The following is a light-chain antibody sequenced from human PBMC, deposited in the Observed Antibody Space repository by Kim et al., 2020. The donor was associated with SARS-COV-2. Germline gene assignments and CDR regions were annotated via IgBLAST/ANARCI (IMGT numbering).Light chain of an antibody. CDR3: QQYSSSPRT. J-gene: IGKJ1*01. CDR2: GAS. CDR1: QSVSSSY. Sequence: EIVLTQSPATLSLSPGERAILSCRASQSVSSSYLAWYQQKPGQAPRLLIYGASSRATGIPDRFSGSGSGTDFTLTISRLEPEDFAVYYCQQYSSSPRTFGQGTKVDIK. V-gene: IGKV3-20*01.